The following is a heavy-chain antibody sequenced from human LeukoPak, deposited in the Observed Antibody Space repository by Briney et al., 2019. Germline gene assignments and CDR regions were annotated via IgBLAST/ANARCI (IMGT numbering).Heavy chain of an antibody. V-gene: IGHV4-4*07. D-gene: IGHD3-22*01. CDR3: ARDRYYYDSSGSPFDY. CDR2: IYMSGST. J-gene: IGHJ4*02. Sequence: SETLSLTCTVSGGSISSYYWSWIRQPPGKGLEWIGRIYMSGSTNYNPSLKSRVTMSVDTSKNQFSLKLSSVTAADTAVYYCARDRYYYDSSGSPFDYWGQGTLVTVSS. CDR1: GGSISSYY.